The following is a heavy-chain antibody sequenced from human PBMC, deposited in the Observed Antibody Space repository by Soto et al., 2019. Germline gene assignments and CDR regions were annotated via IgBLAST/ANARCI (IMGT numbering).Heavy chain of an antibody. CDR3: AKSIAVAPPGDY. D-gene: IGHD5-12*01. CDR1: GFTFSSYA. Sequence: EVQLLESGGGLVQPGGSLRLSCAASGFTFSSYAMSWVRQAPGKGLEWVSAISGSGGSTYYADSVKGRFANSRDNSKNTLYLQMNSLRAEDTAVYYCAKSIAVAPPGDYWGQGTLVTVSS. J-gene: IGHJ4*02. CDR2: ISGSGGST. V-gene: IGHV3-23*01.